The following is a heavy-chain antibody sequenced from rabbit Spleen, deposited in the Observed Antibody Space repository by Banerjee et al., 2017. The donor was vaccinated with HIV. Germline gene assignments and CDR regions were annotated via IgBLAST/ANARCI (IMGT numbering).Heavy chain of an antibody. CDR2: IAIGSVRT. CDR1: GLDFSGDSY. Sequence: QSLEESGGDLVKPGASLTLTCKASGLDFSGDSYDSYMCWVRQAPGKGLEWIGCIAIGSVRTYYASWAKGRFTISKTSSTTVTLQMTSLTAADTATYFCARDRDGDTPYNSYYFDLWGQGTLVTVS. J-gene: IGHJ4*01. CDR3: ARDRDGDTPYNSYYFDL. V-gene: IGHV1S40*01. D-gene: IGHD2-1*01.